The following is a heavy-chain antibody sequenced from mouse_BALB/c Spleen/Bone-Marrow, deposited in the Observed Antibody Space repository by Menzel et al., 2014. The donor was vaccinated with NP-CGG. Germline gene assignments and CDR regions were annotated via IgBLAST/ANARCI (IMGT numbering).Heavy chain of an antibody. Sequence: VQLQQSGGGLVQPGGSLQLSCAASGFDFSRYWMSWVRQAPGKGLEWIGEINPDSRTINYSPSLKDKFIISRDNAKNTLYLRLNKVRSEDTALYYCARPDYYGYLNYWGQGTTLTVSS. J-gene: IGHJ2*01. CDR1: GFDFSRYW. V-gene: IGHV4-1*02. D-gene: IGHD1-1*01. CDR3: ARPDYYGYLNY. CDR2: INPDSRTI.